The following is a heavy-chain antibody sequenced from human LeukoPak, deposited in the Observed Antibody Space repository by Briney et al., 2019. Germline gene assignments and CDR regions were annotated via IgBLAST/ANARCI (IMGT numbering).Heavy chain of an antibody. V-gene: IGHV4-34*01. CDR1: GGSFSGYY. J-gene: IGHJ4*02. D-gene: IGHD2-2*03. Sequence: SETLSLTCAVYGGSFSGYYWSWIRQPPGKGLEWIGEINHSGSTNYNPSLKSRVTISVDTSKNQFSLKLSSVTAADTAVYYCGGYCSSTSCFGFRDWGQGTLVTVSS. CDR3: GGYCSSTSCFGFRD. CDR2: INHSGST.